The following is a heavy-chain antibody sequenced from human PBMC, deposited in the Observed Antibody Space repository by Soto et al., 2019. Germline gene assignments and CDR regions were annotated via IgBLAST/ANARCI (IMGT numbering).Heavy chain of an antibody. V-gene: IGHV3-30*18. CDR2: ISYDGSNK. CDR3: AKDLVDYGGNSDSYYYYGMDV. Sequence: GGSLRLSCAASGFTFSSYGMHWVRQAPGKGLEWVAVISYDGSNKYYADSVKGRFTISRDNSKNTLYLQMNSLRAEDTAVYYCAKDLVDYGGNSDSYYYYGMDVWGQGTTVTVSS. CDR1: GFTFSSYG. J-gene: IGHJ6*02. D-gene: IGHD4-17*01.